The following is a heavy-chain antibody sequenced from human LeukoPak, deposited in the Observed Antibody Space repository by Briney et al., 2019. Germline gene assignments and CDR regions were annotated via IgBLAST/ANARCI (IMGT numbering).Heavy chain of an antibody. J-gene: IGHJ3*02. Sequence: GGSLRLSRAASGFTFDDYAMHWVRQAPGKGLEWVSGISWNSGSIGYADSVKGRFTISRDNAKNSLYLQMNSLRAEDTALYYCAKASSSSERAGDNAFDIWGQGTMVTVSS. D-gene: IGHD6-6*01. CDR2: ISWNSGSI. CDR1: GFTFDDYA. CDR3: AKASSSSERAGDNAFDI. V-gene: IGHV3-9*01.